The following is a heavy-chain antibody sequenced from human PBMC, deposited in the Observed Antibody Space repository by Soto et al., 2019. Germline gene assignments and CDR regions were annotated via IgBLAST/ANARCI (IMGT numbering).Heavy chain of an antibody. CDR1: GFTFSNAW. D-gene: IGHD5-18*01. J-gene: IGHJ4*02. Sequence: GGSLRLSCAASGFTFSNAWMNWVRQAPGKGLEWVGRIKSKTDGGTTDYAAPVKGRFTISRDDSKNTLYLQMNSLKTEDTAVYYCTTGPEVVYGYGDLYIIRDYWGQGTLVTVSS. V-gene: IGHV3-15*07. CDR3: TTGPEVVYGYGDLYIIRDY. CDR2: IKSKTDGGTT.